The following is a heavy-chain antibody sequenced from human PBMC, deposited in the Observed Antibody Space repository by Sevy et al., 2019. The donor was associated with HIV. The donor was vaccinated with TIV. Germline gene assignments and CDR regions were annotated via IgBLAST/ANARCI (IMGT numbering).Heavy chain of an antibody. Sequence: GESLKISCSASGFTFSSYSMDWVRQAPGKGLEWVSSISSSSSYIYYAASGEGRFTISRENAKKSLYLQMNSPRAEDTAVYYCARDPGYCSGGSCLYFDYWGQGTLVTVSS. V-gene: IGHV3-21*01. CDR2: ISSSSSYI. CDR3: ARDPGYCSGGSCLYFDY. D-gene: IGHD2-15*01. CDR1: GFTFSSYS. J-gene: IGHJ4*02.